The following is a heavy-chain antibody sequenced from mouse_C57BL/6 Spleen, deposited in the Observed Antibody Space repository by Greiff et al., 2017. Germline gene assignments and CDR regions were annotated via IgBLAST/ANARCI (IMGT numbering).Heavy chain of an antibody. D-gene: IGHD2-5*01. CDR3: ARNSGTYYSNFWFAY. CDR2: IWSGGST. V-gene: IGHV2-2*01. J-gene: IGHJ3*01. Sequence: VHLVEPGPGLVQPSQCLSISCTASGFSLTSYGVHWVRQSPGKGLEWLGVIWSGGSTDYNAAFISRLSISKDNSESQVFFKMNSLQADDTAIYYCARNSGTYYSNFWFAYWGQGTLVTVSA. CDR1: GFSLTSYG.